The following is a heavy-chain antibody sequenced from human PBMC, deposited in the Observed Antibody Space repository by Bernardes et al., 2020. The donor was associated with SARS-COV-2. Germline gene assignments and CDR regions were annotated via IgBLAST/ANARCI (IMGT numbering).Heavy chain of an antibody. CDR3: AKDPYNWNYGYFDN. CDR2: ISGSGGST. V-gene: IGHV3-23*01. D-gene: IGHD1-7*01. Sequence: GGSLSLTRALSGFTISRYDMIWVGSAPGKGLEWVSAISGSGGSTFYADSVKGRFTISRDNSKNTLYLKMNSLRAEDTAVYYCAKDPYNWNYGYFDNWGQGTLVTVFS. CDR1: GFTISRYD. J-gene: IGHJ4*02.